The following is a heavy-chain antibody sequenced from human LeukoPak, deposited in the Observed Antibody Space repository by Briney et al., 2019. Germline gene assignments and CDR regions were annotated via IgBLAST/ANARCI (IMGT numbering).Heavy chain of an antibody. D-gene: IGHD3-10*01. V-gene: IGHV3-30-3*01. J-gene: IGHJ4*02. CDR3: AKDPRLYYYGSGSYYF. CDR1: GFTFSSYA. CDR2: ISYDGSNK. Sequence: GGSLRLSCAASGFTFSSYAMHWVRQAPGKGLEWVAVISYDGSNKYYADSVKGRFTISRDNSKNTLYLQMNSLRAEDTAVYYCAKDPRLYYYGSGSYYFWGQGTLVTVSS.